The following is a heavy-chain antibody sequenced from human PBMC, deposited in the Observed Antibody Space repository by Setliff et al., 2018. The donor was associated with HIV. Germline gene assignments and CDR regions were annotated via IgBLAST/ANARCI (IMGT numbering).Heavy chain of an antibody. V-gene: IGHV4-31*03. CDR2: IYYSGNT. CDR3: ARASWDYYDSSLLGGSFDP. CDR1: GASITSDGYY. Sequence: PSETLSLTCTVSGASITSDGYYWSWIRQHPGEGLEWIGYIYYSGNTYYNPSLKSRVTISVDTSKNQLSLKLTSVTAADTAVYYCARASWDYYDSSLLGGSFDPWGKGTTVTVSS. D-gene: IGHD3-22*01. J-gene: IGHJ6*04.